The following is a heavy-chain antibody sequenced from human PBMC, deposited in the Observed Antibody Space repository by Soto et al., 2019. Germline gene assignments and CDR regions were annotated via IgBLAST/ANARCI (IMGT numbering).Heavy chain of an antibody. Sequence: QVQLVQSGAEVKKPGSSVKVSCKASGGTFSSYAISWVRQAPGQGLEWMGGIIPIFGTANYAQKFQGRVTITADESTSTAYMELSSLRSEDTAMYYCARDPDYFQPPGDAFDIWGQGTMVTVSS. CDR1: GGTFSSYA. CDR3: ARDPDYFQPPGDAFDI. D-gene: IGHD4-17*01. V-gene: IGHV1-69*01. CDR2: IIPIFGTA. J-gene: IGHJ3*02.